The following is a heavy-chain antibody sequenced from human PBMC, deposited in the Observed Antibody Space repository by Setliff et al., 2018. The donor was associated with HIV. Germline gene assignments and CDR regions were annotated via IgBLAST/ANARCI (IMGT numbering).Heavy chain of an antibody. CDR1: GYTFTSYG. J-gene: IGHJ6*03. V-gene: IGHV1-18*01. CDR2: ISAYNGNT. D-gene: IGHD5-18*01. CDR3: ARFEGRDKRGYSYGAYYYYMDV. Sequence: RASVKVSCKASGYTFTSYGISWVRQAPGQGLEWMGWISAYNGNTNYAQKFQGRVTLTTDTSTSTAYMEVKSLRSDDTAVYYCARFEGRDKRGYSYGAYYYYMDVWGKGTTVTVSS.